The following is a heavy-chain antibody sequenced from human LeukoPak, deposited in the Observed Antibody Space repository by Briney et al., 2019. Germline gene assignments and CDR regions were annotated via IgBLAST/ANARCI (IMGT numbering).Heavy chain of an antibody. Sequence: SETLSLTCTVSGGSISSYYWSWIRQPPGKGLEWIGYICYSGSTNYNPSLKSRVTISVDTSKNQFSLKLSSVTAADTAVYYCARGYTYGPPVEYWGQGTLVTVSS. CDR1: GGSISSYY. CDR2: ICYSGST. V-gene: IGHV4-59*01. J-gene: IGHJ4*02. CDR3: ARGYTYGPPVEY. D-gene: IGHD5-18*01.